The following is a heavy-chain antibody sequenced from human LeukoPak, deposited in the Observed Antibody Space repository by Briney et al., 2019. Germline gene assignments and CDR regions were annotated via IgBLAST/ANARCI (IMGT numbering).Heavy chain of an antibody. J-gene: IGHJ4*02. V-gene: IGHV4-4*07. CDR1: GGSISSYY. Sequence: SETLSLTCTVSGGSISSYYWSWIRQPAGKGLEWIGRIYTSGSTNYNPSLKSRVTMSVDTSKNQFSLKLSSVTAADTAVYYCARGHHDFWSGYYLTLGHWGQGTLVTVSS. CDR2: IYTSGST. D-gene: IGHD3-3*01. CDR3: ARGHHDFWSGYYLTLGH.